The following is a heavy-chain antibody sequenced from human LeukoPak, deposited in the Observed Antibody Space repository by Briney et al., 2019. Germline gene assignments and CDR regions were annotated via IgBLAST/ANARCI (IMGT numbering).Heavy chain of an antibody. Sequence: ASVKVSCKVSGYTLTELSMHWVRQAPGKGLEWMGGFDPEDGETIYAQKFQGRVTMTEDTSTDTAYMELSSLRSEDTAVYYCATALKGLTGYYLDYWGQGTLVTVSS. J-gene: IGHJ4*02. CDR2: FDPEDGET. CDR3: ATALKGLTGYYLDY. V-gene: IGHV1-24*01. CDR1: GYTLTELS. D-gene: IGHD3-9*01.